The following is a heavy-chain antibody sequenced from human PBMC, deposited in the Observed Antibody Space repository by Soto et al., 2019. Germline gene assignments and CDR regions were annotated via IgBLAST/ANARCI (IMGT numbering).Heavy chain of an antibody. CDR3: AKGVATAVPALDY. CDR2: VSWNSGAK. D-gene: IGHD2-21*02. J-gene: IGHJ4*02. Sequence: GGSLRLSCVASGFSFDDFVMNWVRQRPGKGLEWVSSVSWNSGAKLYADSVKGRFAIPRDSAKKSVYLQMNSLRPDDTAFYYCAKGVATAVPALDYWGQGTLVTVSS. V-gene: IGHV3-9*01. CDR1: GFSFDDFV.